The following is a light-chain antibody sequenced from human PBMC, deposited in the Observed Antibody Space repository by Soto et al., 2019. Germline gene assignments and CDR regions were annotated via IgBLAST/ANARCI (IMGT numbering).Light chain of an antibody. CDR1: SSDIGTYDY. CDR3: TSYTTSTTYV. J-gene: IGLJ1*01. V-gene: IGLV2-14*01. CDR2: DVS. Sequence: QSALTQPASVSGSPGQSITISCTGTSSDIGTYDYISWFQQYPGKAPKLVIYDVSVRASGVSNRFSASKSGNTASLTISGLQAADEADYYCTSYTTSTTYVFGTGTKLTVL.